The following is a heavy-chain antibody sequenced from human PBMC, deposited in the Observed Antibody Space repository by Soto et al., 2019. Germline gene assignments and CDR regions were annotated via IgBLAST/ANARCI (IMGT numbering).Heavy chain of an antibody. CDR3: AKDDASDAPGYSDS. CDR2: ISGSGGHT. J-gene: IGHJ4*02. V-gene: IGHV3-23*01. Sequence: EVQLLESGGDLVQPGGALRLSCAASGFTFSSYVMSWVRQAPGKGLEWVSAISGSGGHTYYADFVKGRFTISRDNSKNTLHPQMYSLRAEDTAVYYCAKDDASDAPGYSDSWGQGALVTVSS. CDR1: GFTFSSYV. D-gene: IGHD3-9*01.